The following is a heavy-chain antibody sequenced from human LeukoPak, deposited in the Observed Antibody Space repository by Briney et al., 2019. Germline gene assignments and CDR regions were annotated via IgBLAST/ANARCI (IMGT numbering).Heavy chain of an antibody. CDR3: ARERRLYCSSISCYGDFDD. J-gene: IGHJ4*02. CDR1: GFTFSTYC. V-gene: IGHV3-74*03. D-gene: IGHD2-2*01. CDR2: INSDGSNT. Sequence: GGSLRLSCAASGFTFSTYCMHWVRQAPGKGLVWVSRINSDGSNTKNADSVKGRFPTSRGHAKITVYPQMNRLRAEVTAVYYGARERRLYCSSISCYGDFDDWGQGTLVTVSS.